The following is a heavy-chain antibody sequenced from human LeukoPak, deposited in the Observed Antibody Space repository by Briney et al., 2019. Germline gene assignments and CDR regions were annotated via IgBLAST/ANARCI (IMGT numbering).Heavy chain of an antibody. CDR2: INPNSGGT. CDR1: GYSFTGYY. Sequence: ASVTVSCKASGYSFTGYYMHWVRQAPGQGLEWMGRINPNSGGTNYAQKFQGRVTMTRDTSISTAYMELSRLRSDDTAVYYCARLVVITQYYFDYWGQGTLVTVSS. J-gene: IGHJ4*02. D-gene: IGHD3-22*01. V-gene: IGHV1-2*06. CDR3: ARLVVITQYYFDY.